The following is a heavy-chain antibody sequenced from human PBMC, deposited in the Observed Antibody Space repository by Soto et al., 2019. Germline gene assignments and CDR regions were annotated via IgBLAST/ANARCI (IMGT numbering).Heavy chain of an antibody. V-gene: IGHV4-59*01. D-gene: IGHD4-4*01. CDR2: IYYSGST. J-gene: IGHJ6*02. CDR3: ARVPVDYSNYYYYYYGMDV. Sequence: NPSETVSLTCTVSGCCISSYYWSWIRQPPGKGLEWIGYIYYSGSTNYNPSLKSRVTISVDTSKNQFSLKLSSVTAADTAVYYCARVPVDYSNYYYYYYGMDVWGQGTTVTVSS. CDR1: GCCISSYY.